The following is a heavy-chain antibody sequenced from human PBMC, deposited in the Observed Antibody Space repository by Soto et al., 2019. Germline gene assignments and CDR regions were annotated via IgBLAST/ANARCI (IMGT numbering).Heavy chain of an antibody. Sequence: PGGSLRLSCAASGFTFSSYSMNWVRQAPGKGLEWVSSISSSSSYIYYADSVKGRFTISRDNAKNSLYLQMNSLRAEDTAVYYCARDGGFTMVLGVIIHDYYYYYMDVWGKGTTVTVSS. V-gene: IGHV3-21*01. CDR2: ISSSSSYI. D-gene: IGHD3-10*01. J-gene: IGHJ6*03. CDR1: GFTFSSYS. CDR3: ARDGGFTMVLGVIIHDYYYYYMDV.